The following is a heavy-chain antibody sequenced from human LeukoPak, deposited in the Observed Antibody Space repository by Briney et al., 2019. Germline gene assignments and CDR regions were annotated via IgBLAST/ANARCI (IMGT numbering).Heavy chain of an antibody. Sequence: GESLKISCKGSGYSFSTFWIGWVRQKPGKGLEWMGIVYPGDSESRYSPSFQGQVSISADKSISTAYLQWSSLKASDTAMYYCARLVRDSSSSYYFDYWGQGTLVTVSS. J-gene: IGHJ4*02. CDR3: ARLVRDSSSSYYFDY. CDR2: VYPGDSES. CDR1: GYSFSTFW. V-gene: IGHV5-51*01. D-gene: IGHD6-13*01.